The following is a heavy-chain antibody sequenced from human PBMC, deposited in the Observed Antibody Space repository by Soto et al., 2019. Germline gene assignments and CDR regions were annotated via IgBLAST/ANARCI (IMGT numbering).Heavy chain of an antibody. Sequence: EVQLLGSGGGLVQPGGSLRLSCAASGFTFSSYAMSWVRQAPGKGLEWVSAISGSGGSTYYADSVKGRFTISRDNSKNALYLQMNSLRAEDTAVYYCAKGDGITMIVVVITTGGLDYWGQGTLVTVSS. J-gene: IGHJ4*02. CDR3: AKGDGITMIVVVITTGGLDY. V-gene: IGHV3-23*01. D-gene: IGHD3-22*01. CDR2: ISGSGGST. CDR1: GFTFSSYA.